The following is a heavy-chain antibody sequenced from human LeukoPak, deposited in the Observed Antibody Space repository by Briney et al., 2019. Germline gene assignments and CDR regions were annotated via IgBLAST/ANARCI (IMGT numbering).Heavy chain of an antibody. V-gene: IGHV1-2*02. CDR1: GYTFSGYY. J-gene: IGHJ5*02. CDR2: INPNSGDT. Sequence: ASVKASCKASGYTFSGYYMHWLRQAPGQGLEWMGWINPNSGDTNNAQKFQGRVTMTSDTSISTAYMELSRLRSDDTAVYYCARAVAAVVNWFDPWGQGTLVTVSS. CDR3: ARAVAAVVNWFDP. D-gene: IGHD6-13*01.